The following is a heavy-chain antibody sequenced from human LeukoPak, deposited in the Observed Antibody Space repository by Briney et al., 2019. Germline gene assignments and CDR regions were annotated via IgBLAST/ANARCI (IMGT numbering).Heavy chain of an antibody. J-gene: IGHJ4*02. CDR1: GYTFTGYY. CDR2: INPNSGGT. D-gene: IGHD3-9*01. Sequence: ASVKVSCKASGYTFTGYYMHWVRPAPGQGREWMGRINPNSGGTNYAQKFQGRVTMTRDTSISTAYMELSRLRSDDTAVYYCARGSTYYDILTGYQERAYFDYWGQGTLVTVSS. V-gene: IGHV1-2*06. CDR3: ARGSTYYDILTGYQERAYFDY.